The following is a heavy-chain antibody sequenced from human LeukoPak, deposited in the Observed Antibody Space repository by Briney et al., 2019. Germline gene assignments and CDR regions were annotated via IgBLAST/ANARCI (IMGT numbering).Heavy chain of an antibody. V-gene: IGHV1-3*01. D-gene: IGHD4-11*01. CDR1: EYTFTNYA. J-gene: IGHJ4*02. CDR2: ISAGTGAT. CDR3: ARYGNYAHDY. Sequence: EASLKVSCKASEYTFTNYAIHWVRQAPGQRLEWMGWISAGTGATKYSQNFQGRVTITRDTSASTVYMELSSLRSEDTAVYYCARYGNYAHDYWGQGTLVTVSS.